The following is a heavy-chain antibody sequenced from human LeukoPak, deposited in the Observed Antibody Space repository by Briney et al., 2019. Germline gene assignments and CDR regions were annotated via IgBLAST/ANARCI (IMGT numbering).Heavy chain of an antibody. CDR3: AREGSDSSGYYYLHY. CDR2: IYYSGST. V-gene: IGHV4-59*01. J-gene: IGHJ4*02. CDR1: GGSISSYY. Sequence: SETLSLTCTVSGGSISSYYWSWIRQPPGKGLEWIGYIYYSGSTNYNPSLKSRVTISVDTSKSQISLKLSSVTAADTAVYYCAREGSDSSGYYYLHYWGQGTLVTVSS. D-gene: IGHD3-22*01.